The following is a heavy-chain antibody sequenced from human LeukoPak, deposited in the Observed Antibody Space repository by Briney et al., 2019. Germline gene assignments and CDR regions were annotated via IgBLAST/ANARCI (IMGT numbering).Heavy chain of an antibody. J-gene: IGHJ4*02. D-gene: IGHD6-19*01. CDR3: ARDHWGGIAVAGTERAYYFDY. Sequence: SQTLSLTCAISGDSVSSNSAAWNWIRQSPSRGLEWLGRTYYRSKWYNDYAVSVKSRITINPDTSKNQFSLQLNSVTPEDTAVYYCARDHWGGIAVAGTERAYYFDYWGQGTLVTVSS. V-gene: IGHV6-1*01. CDR1: GDSVSSNSAA. CDR2: TYYRSKWYN.